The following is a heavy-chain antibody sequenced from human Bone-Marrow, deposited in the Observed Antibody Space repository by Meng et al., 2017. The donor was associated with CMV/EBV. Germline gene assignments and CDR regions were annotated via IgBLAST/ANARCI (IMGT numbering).Heavy chain of an antibody. J-gene: IGHJ6*02. CDR3: ARIRKFQLPYGMDV. V-gene: IGHV4-39*07. Sequence: SETLSLTCTVSGGSITNSNYFWGWIRQPPGRGLEWIGNVYYSVNTYYNPSLMSRVTISVDTSNNQSSLKLSSVTAADTAVYYCARIRKFQLPYGMDVWGQGTTVTVSS. CDR2: VYYSVNT. CDR1: GGSITNSNYF. D-gene: IGHD2-2*01.